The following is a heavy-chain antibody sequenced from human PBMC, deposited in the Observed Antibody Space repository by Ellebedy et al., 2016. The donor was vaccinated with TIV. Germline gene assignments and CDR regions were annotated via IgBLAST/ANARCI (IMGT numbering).Heavy chain of an antibody. CDR1: GFTFSVFA. CDR3: AREWTGRWFLDY. D-gene: IGHD3-10*01. Sequence: PGGSLRLSCAASGFTFSVFAVNWVRQAPGKGLEWVSCISSSGTYIYYADSLKGRFTISRDSAKNSLYLQMNSLRAEDTAVYYWAREWTGRWFLDYWGQGILVAVSS. CDR2: ISSSGTYI. J-gene: IGHJ4*02. V-gene: IGHV3-21*01.